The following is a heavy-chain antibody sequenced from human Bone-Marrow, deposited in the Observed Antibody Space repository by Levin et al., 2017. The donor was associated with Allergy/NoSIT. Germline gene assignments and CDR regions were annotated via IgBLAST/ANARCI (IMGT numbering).Heavy chain of an antibody. CDR1: GFDFSNYW. CDR3: PTGGSSHLNY. J-gene: IGHJ4*02. V-gene: IGHV3-7*01. Sequence: QSGESLKISCGVSGFDFSNYWMSWVRQAPGKGLEWVAKINQDGSEKYYVDSVKGRFTISRDNAKNSVYLQMDSLRVEDTAVYYCPTGGSSHLNYWGQGSLVSVSS. CDR2: INQDGSEK. D-gene: IGHD3-10*01.